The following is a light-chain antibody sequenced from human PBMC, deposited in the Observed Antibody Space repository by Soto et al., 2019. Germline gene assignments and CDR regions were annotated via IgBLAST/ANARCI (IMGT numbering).Light chain of an antibody. CDR3: GAWESGLSGYV. CDR1: NSNIGNTY. V-gene: IGLV1-51*02. CDR2: ENN. J-gene: IGLJ1*01. Sequence: QSVLTQPPSVSAAPGQKVTISCSGSNSNIGNTYVSWYQQLPGTAPKLLIYENNKRPSGIPDRFSGSKSGTSATLGITGRQTGDEADYYCGAWESGLSGYVFGTGTKLTVL.